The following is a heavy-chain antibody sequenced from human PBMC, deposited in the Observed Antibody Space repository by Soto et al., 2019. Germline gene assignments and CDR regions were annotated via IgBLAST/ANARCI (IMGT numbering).Heavy chain of an antibody. D-gene: IGHD4-17*01. J-gene: IGHJ4*02. CDR2: IYHSGST. CDR3: ARGMTTVTTFDY. Sequence: PSETLSLTCTVSGGSIRRINRWSWVRQPPGKGLEWIGEIYHSGSTNYNPSLKTRVTISVDRSKNQVSLKLSSVTAADTAVYYCARGMTTVTTFDYWGQGTLVTVS. V-gene: IGHV4-4*02. CDR1: GGSIRRINR.